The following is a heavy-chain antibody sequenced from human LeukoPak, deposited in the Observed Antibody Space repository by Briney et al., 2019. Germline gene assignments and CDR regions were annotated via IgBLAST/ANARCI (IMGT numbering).Heavy chain of an antibody. CDR3: VRDISGYYFDY. CDR2: ISGSSIYT. Sequence: GGSLRLSCAASGFTFSSYAMSWGRQAPGKGLEWVSYISGSSIYTRYADSVKGRFTISRDNARNSLYLQMNSLRAEDTALYYCVRDISGYYFDYWGQGTLVTVSS. CDR1: GFTFSSYA. V-gene: IGHV3-11*05. D-gene: IGHD3-22*01. J-gene: IGHJ4*02.